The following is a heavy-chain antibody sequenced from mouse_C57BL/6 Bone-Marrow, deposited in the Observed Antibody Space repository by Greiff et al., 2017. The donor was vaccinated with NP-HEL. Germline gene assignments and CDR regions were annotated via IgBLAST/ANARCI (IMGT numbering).Heavy chain of an antibody. J-gene: IGHJ3*01. V-gene: IGHV1-22*01. D-gene: IGHD1-1*01. CDR1: GYTFTDYN. CDR2: INPNNGGT. CDR3: ARWGDYYGSSFFAY. Sequence: VQLQQPGAELVRPGTSVKLSCKASGYTFTDYNMHWVKQSHGKSLEWIGYINPNNGGTSYNQKFKGKATLTVNKSSSTAYMELRSLTSEDSAVYYCARWGDYYGSSFFAYWGQGTLVTVSA.